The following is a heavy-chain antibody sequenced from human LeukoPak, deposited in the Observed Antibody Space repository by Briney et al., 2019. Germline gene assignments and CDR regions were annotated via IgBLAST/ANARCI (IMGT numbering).Heavy chain of an antibody. J-gene: IGHJ6*02. CDR2: MNPNSGNT. CDR3: ARASRRLWSGYYIPEGYGMDV. V-gene: IGHV1-8*01. D-gene: IGHD3-3*01. Sequence: ASVKVSCKASGYTFTSYDINWVRQATGQGLEWMGWMNPNSGNTGYAQKFQGRVTMTRNTSISTAYMELSSLRSEDTAVYYCARASRRLWSGYYIPEGYGMDVWGQGTTVTVSS. CDR1: GYTFTSYD.